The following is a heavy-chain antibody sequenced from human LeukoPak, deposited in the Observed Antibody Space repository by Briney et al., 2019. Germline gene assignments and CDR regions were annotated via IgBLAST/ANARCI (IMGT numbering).Heavy chain of an antibody. CDR1: GFSFDDYG. V-gene: IGHV3-20*04. J-gene: IGHJ4*02. D-gene: IGHD3-10*01. Sequence: PGGSLRLSCAVSGFSFDDYGMTWVRQGPRKGLEWVSIINWNGDSPRYADSVKGRFTISRDNAKDSLYLQMSSLRDDDTALYYCVRGGVAASGDYWGQGTLITVSS. CDR2: INWNGDSP. CDR3: VRGGVAASGDY.